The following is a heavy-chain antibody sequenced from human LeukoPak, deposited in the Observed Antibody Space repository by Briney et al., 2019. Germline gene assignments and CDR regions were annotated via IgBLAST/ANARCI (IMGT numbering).Heavy chain of an antibody. CDR2: INHSRST. J-gene: IGHJ5*02. D-gene: IGHD3-10*01. Sequence: SETLSLTCTVSGGSISSGDYYWSWIRQPPGKGLEWIGEINHSRSTNYNPSLKSRVTISVDTSKNQFSLKLSSVTAADTAVYYCARPHGSGSYPWGQGTLVTVSS. CDR3: ARPHGSGSYP. V-gene: IGHV4-39*07. CDR1: GGSISSGDYY.